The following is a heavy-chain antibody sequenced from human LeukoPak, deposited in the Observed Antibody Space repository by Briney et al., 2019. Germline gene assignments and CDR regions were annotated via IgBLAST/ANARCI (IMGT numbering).Heavy chain of an antibody. Sequence: SETLSLTCTVSGGTISSYYWNWIRQPPGKGLEWIGYIHYSGSTKYNPSLKSRVTISVDTSKNQFSLKLSSVTAADTAVYYCTRWYSSGWAFDYWGQGTLVTVSS. CDR1: GGTISSYY. V-gene: IGHV4-59*08. J-gene: IGHJ4*02. D-gene: IGHD6-19*01. CDR2: IHYSGST. CDR3: TRWYSSGWAFDY.